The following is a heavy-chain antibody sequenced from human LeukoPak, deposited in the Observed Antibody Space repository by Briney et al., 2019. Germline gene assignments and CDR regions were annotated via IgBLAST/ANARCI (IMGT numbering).Heavy chain of an antibody. J-gene: IGHJ3*02. D-gene: IGHD6-19*01. CDR3: ARVAVAGTDDAFDI. Sequence: SETLSLTCTVSGGSISSSSYYWGWIRQPPGKGLEWIGSIYYSGSTYYNPSLKSRVTISVDTSKNQFSLKLSSVTAADTAVYYCARVAVAGTDDAFDIWGQGTMVTVSS. CDR1: GGSISSSSYY. CDR2: IYYSGST. V-gene: IGHV4-39*07.